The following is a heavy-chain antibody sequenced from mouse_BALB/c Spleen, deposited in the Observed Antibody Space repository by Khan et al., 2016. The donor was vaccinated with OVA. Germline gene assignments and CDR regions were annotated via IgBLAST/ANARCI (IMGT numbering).Heavy chain of an antibody. V-gene: IGHV1-20*02. D-gene: IGHD1-1*01. Sequence: MQLGESGPELVKPGASVKISCKASGYSFTGYFMNWVMQSHGKSLEWIGRINPHIGETFYNQKFKGKATLTVDESSSTAHMELRSLASEDSAVYYCARIYRSDFDYWGQGTTLTVSS. CDR1: GYSFTGYF. CDR2: INPHIGET. CDR3: ARIYRSDFDY. J-gene: IGHJ2*01.